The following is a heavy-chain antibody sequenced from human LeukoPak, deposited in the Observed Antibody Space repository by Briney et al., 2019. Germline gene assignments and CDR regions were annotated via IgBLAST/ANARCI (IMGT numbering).Heavy chain of an antibody. Sequence: VASVKVSCKASGYTFTSYGISWVRQAPGQGLEWMGWISAYNGNTNYAQKLQGRVTMTTDTSTSTAYMELRSLRSDDTAVYYCARYDYGDYVKDAFDIWGQGTMVTVSS. V-gene: IGHV1-18*01. J-gene: IGHJ3*02. CDR3: ARYDYGDYVKDAFDI. D-gene: IGHD4-17*01. CDR2: ISAYNGNT. CDR1: GYTFTSYG.